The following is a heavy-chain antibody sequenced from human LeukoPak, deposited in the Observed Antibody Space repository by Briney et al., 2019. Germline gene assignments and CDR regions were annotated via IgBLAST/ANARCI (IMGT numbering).Heavy chain of an antibody. CDR1: GYTFTSYG. Sequence: ASVKVSSKASGYTFTSYGISWVRQAPGQGLEWMGWISAYNGNTNYAQKFQGRVTMTRDTSISTAYMELSRLRSDDTAVYYCARRGYCDFWSGYDYWGQGTLVTASS. V-gene: IGHV1-18*01. J-gene: IGHJ4*02. D-gene: IGHD3-3*01. CDR3: ARRGYCDFWSGYDY. CDR2: ISAYNGNT.